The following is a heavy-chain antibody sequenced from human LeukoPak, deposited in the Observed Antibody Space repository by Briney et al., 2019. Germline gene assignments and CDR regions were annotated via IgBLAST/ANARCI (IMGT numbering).Heavy chain of an antibody. J-gene: IGHJ5*02. CDR1: GYSISSGYY. D-gene: IGHD4-17*01. Sequence: SETLSLTCIVSGYSISSGYYWGWSRQPPGKGLEWIGSIYHSGSTYYNPSLKSRVTISVDTSKNQFSLKLSSVTAADTAVYYCARAETKMTTVTRTEFDPWGQGTLVTVSS. V-gene: IGHV4-38-2*02. CDR2: IYHSGST. CDR3: ARAETKMTTVTRTEFDP.